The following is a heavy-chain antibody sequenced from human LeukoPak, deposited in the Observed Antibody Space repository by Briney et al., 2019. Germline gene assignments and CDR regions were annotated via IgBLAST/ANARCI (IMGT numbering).Heavy chain of an antibody. Sequence: GGSLRLSCAASGFTFSTYAMSWVRQAPGKGLEWVSAISGSGGSTYYADSVKGRFTISRDNSKNTLYPQMNSLRAEDTAVYHCAKLGGSGSYVWGQGTLVTVSS. D-gene: IGHD3-10*01. CDR2: ISGSGGST. V-gene: IGHV3-23*01. CDR1: GFTFSTYA. CDR3: AKLGGSGSYV. J-gene: IGHJ4*02.